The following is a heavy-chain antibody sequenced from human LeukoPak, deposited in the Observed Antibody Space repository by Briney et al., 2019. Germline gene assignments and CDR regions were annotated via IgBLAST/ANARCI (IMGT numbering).Heavy chain of an antibody. CDR1: GYSISSGYY. Sequence: PSETLSLTCAVSGYSISSGYYWGWTRQPPGKGLECIGSIYHSGSTYYNPSLKSRVTISVDTSKNQFSLKLSSVTAADTAVYDCARITSYDYVWGSYRQDWFDPWGQGTLVTVSS. D-gene: IGHD3-16*02. CDR2: IYHSGST. V-gene: IGHV4-38-2*01. CDR3: ARITSYDYVWGSYRQDWFDP. J-gene: IGHJ5*02.